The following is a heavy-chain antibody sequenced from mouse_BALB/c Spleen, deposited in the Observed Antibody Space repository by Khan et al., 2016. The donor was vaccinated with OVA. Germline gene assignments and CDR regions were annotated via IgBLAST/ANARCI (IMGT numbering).Heavy chain of an antibody. CDR1: GFTFSSYA. J-gene: IGHJ2*01. CDR2: ISSGGSLT. CDR3: VRVYFGYFDY. Sequence: EVELVESGGGLVKPGGSLKVSCAASGFTFSSYAMSWVRQTPEQRLEWVATISSGGSLTYYPDSVQGRFTISRDNGKNTLYLLMSSLRSEDTAMYYCVRVYFGYFDYWGQGTTLTVSS. V-gene: IGHV5-9-3*01. D-gene: IGHD2-1*01.